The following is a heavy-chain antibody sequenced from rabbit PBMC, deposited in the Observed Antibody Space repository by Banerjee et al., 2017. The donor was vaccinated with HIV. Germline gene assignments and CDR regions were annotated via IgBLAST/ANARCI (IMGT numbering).Heavy chain of an antibody. CDR2: IHVGGGGDI. D-gene: IGHD6-1*01. CDR3: ARGFYWTYAYAGYADLNL. CDR1: GFTVSDSHW. J-gene: IGHJ4*01. Sequence: QEQLVESGGGLVQPEGSLTLTCTASGFTVSDSHWIYWVRQAPGKGLEWIACIHVGGGGDIYYATWAKGRFTISKTSSTTVTLQGPGLTAADTATYFCARGFYWTYAYAGYADLNLWGPGTLVTVS. V-gene: IGHV1S45*01.